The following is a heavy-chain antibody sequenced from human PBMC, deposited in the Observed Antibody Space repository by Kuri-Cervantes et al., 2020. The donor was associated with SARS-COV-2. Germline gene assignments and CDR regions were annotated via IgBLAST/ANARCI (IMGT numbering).Heavy chain of an antibody. V-gene: IGHV3-52*01. CDR2: IKRDGTEK. CDR1: GFTFIRSW. D-gene: IGHD6-13*01. CDR3: ARGWKGIAASFDY. J-gene: IGHJ4*02. Sequence: GESLKISCAASGFTFIRSWMQWVCQAPEKGLEWVADIKRDGTEKQCVDSVKGRLTISRDNAKNSLYLQMNSLRAEDTAVYYCARGWKGIAASFDYWGQGTLVTVSS.